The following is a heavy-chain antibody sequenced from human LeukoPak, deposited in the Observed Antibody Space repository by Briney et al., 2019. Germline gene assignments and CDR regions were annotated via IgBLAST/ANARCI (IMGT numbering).Heavy chain of an antibody. V-gene: IGHV4-59*01. J-gene: IGHJ6*03. CDR2: IYYSGST. D-gene: IGHD2-2*01. CDR3: ARYPPVVPAAVGYYYYMDV. Sequence: SETLSLTCTVSGGSISSYYWSWIRQPPGKGLEWIGYIYYSGSTNYNPSLKSRVTISVDTSKNQFSLKLSSVTAADTAVYYCARYPPVVPAAVGYYYYMDVWGKGTTVTVSS. CDR1: GGSISSYY.